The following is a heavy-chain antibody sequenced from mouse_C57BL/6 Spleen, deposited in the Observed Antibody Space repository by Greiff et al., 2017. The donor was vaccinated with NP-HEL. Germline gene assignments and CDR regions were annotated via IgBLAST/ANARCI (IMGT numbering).Heavy chain of an antibody. V-gene: IGHV14-2*01. Sequence: VQLQQSGAELVKPGASVKLSCTASGFNIKDYYMHWVKQRTEQGLEWIGRIDPEDGETKDAPKFQGKATITADTSSNTAYLRLSSLTSEDTSVYYCARGYGSKYFDYWGQGTTLTVSS. CDR2: IDPEDGET. CDR1: GFNIKDYY. CDR3: ARGYGSKYFDY. D-gene: IGHD1-1*01. J-gene: IGHJ2*01.